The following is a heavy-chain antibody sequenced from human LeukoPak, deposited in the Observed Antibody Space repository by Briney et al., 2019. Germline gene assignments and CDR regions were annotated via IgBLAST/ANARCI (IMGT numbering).Heavy chain of an antibody. J-gene: IGHJ4*02. CDR1: GFTFSDYY. CDR3: ARDPPFDYGGNSGSDY. D-gene: IGHD4-23*01. Sequence: GGALRLSCAASGFTFSDYYMSWIRQAPGKGVEWVSYISSSGNSIYYADSVKGRFTISRDNAKNSLYLQMNSLRAEDRGVYYCARDPPFDYGGNSGSDYGGQGTLVSLSS. CDR2: ISSSGNSI. V-gene: IGHV3-11*04.